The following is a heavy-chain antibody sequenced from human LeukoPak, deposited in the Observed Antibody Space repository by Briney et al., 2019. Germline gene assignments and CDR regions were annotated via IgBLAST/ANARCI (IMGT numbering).Heavy chain of an antibody. CDR2: INPSGGST. V-gene: IGHV1-46*01. CDR1: GYTFTSYY. Sequence: ASVKVSCKASGYTFTSYYMHWVRQAPGQGLEWMGIINPSGGSTSYAQKFQGSVTMTRDTSTSTVYMELSSLRSEDTAVYYCARDRVLEWPHDAFDIWGQGTMVTVSS. D-gene: IGHD3-3*01. J-gene: IGHJ3*02. CDR3: ARDRVLEWPHDAFDI.